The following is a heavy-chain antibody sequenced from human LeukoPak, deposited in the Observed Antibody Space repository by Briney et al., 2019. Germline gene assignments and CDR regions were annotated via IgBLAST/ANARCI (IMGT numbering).Heavy chain of an antibody. D-gene: IGHD3-3*01. CDR3: ARGTVFGVATNWFDP. CDR1: GGSISNYY. Sequence: SETLSLTCTVSGGSISNYYWSWIRQPPGKGLEWIGYLYYTGSTNYNPSLKSRVTISVDTSKNQFSLKLSSVTAADTAVYYCARGTVFGVATNWFDPWGQGTLVTVSS. V-gene: IGHV4-59*01. J-gene: IGHJ5*02. CDR2: LYYTGST.